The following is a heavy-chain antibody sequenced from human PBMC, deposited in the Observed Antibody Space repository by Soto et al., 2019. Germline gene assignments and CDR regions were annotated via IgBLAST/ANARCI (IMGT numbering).Heavy chain of an antibody. D-gene: IGHD6-13*01. CDR3: ARDMGEGRSSWYLGGFDP. CDR1: GYTFTSYA. CDR2: INAGNGNT. J-gene: IGHJ5*02. V-gene: IGHV1-3*01. Sequence: GASVKVSCKASGYTFTSYAMHWVRQAPGQRLEWMGWINAGNGNTKYSQKFQGRVTITRDTSASTAYMELSSLRSEDTAVYYCARDMGEGRSSWYLGGFDPWGQGTLVTVSS.